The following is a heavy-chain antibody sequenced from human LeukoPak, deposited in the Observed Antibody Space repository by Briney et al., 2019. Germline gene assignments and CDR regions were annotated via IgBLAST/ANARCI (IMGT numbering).Heavy chain of an antibody. CDR2: IYHSGST. V-gene: IGHV4-38-2*02. Sequence: AETLSLTCAVSGYSISSGYYWGWIRQPPGKGLEWIGIIYHSGSTYYNPSLKSRVTISVDTSKNQFSLKLSSATAADTAVYYCARDSLLPRNHYYYYGMDVWGQGTTVTVSS. CDR3: ARDSLLPRNHYYYYGMDV. J-gene: IGHJ6*02. CDR1: GYSISSGYY. D-gene: IGHD2-15*01.